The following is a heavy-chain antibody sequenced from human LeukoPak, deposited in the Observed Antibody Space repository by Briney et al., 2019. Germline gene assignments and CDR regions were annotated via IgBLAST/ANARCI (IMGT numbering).Heavy chain of an antibody. D-gene: IGHD3-16*02. CDR3: AAFSASTFGGVIVMPEYHFDY. J-gene: IGHJ4*02. Sequence: GASVKVSCKASGFTFTSSAVQWVRQARGQRLEWIGWIVVGSGNTNYAQKSQERVTITRDMSTSTAYMELSSLRSEDTAVYYCAAFSASTFGGVIVMPEYHFDYWGQGTLVTVSS. CDR2: IVVGSGNT. V-gene: IGHV1-58*01. CDR1: GFTFTSSA.